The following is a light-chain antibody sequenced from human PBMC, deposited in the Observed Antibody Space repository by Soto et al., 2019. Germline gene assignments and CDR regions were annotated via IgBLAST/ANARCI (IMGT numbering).Light chain of an antibody. CDR1: QSVSNN. CDR2: GAS. CDR3: QQYNNWPWT. J-gene: IGKJ1*01. Sequence: EIVMTQSPATLSVSPGERATLSCRASQSVSNNLAWYQQKPGQAPRLLFYGASTRATGIPARFSGSGSGTEFTLTISSLPSEDFAVYYCQQYNNWPWTFGQGTKVEIK. V-gene: IGKV3-15*01.